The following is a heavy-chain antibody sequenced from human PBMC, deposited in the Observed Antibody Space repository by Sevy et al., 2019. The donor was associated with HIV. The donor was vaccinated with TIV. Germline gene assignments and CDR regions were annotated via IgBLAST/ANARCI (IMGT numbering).Heavy chain of an antibody. CDR2: ISRDGSVI. CDR1: GFTFDDYA. Sequence: GGSLRLSCAASGFTFDDYAMHWVRQVPGKGLEWVSLISRDGSVIYYADSVKGRFSISRDNSKNSLYLQMNSLRPEDTALYYCAKAYEMAAVGFFGHWGQGTLVTVSS. J-gene: IGHJ4*02. V-gene: IGHV3-43D*03. D-gene: IGHD6-13*01. CDR3: AKAYEMAAVGFFGH.